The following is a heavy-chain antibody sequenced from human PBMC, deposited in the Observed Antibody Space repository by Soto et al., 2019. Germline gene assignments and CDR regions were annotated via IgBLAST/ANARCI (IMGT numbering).Heavy chain of an antibody. D-gene: IGHD2-2*02. V-gene: IGHV3-23*01. J-gene: IGHJ6*02. CDR2: ISGSGGRT. CDR1: GFTFSSYA. CDR3: AKDCGSTSCYIDNHYYYYGMDV. Sequence: GGSLRLSCAASGFTFSSYAMSWVRQAPGKGLEWVSAISGSGGRTYYADSVKGRFTISRDNSKNTLYLQMNSLRAEDTAVYYCAKDCGSTSCYIDNHYYYYGMDVWGQGTTVTVSS.